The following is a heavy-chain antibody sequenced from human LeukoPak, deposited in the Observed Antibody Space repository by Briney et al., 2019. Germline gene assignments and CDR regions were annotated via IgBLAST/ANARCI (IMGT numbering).Heavy chain of an antibody. CDR1: GFTFNNYA. D-gene: IGHD3-16*01. CDR3: GKDTSSPAPYYFDY. Sequence: GGSLRLSCAAAGFTFNNYAMSWVRQAPGKGLKWVSGISSGGSTYYADSVKGRFTISRDNSKNTLYLQMNSLRAEYTAVYYCGKDTSSPAPYYFDYWVQGTLVTVSS. J-gene: IGHJ4*02. V-gene: IGHV3-23*01. CDR2: ISSGGST.